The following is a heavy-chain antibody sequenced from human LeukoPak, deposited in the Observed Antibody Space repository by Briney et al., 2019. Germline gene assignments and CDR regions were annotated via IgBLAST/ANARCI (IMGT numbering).Heavy chain of an antibody. J-gene: IGHJ4*02. CDR2: ISSSSSYI. CDR3: ARGPYSSSYYFDY. V-gene: IGHV3-21*01. D-gene: IGHD6-6*01. Sequence: GGSLRLSCAASGFTFSSYSMNWVRQAPGKGLEWVSSISSSSSYIYYADSVKGRFTISRDNAKNSLYLQMDSLRAEDTAVYYCARGPYSSSYYFDYWGQGTLVTVSS. CDR1: GFTFSSYS.